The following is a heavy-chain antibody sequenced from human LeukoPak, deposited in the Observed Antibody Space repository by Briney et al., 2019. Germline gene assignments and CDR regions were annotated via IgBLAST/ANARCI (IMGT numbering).Heavy chain of an antibody. J-gene: IGHJ5*02. CDR2: IHHSGGA. D-gene: IGHD6-13*01. Sequence: PSETLSLTCSVSGGSIRSNFWTWIRRPPGKGLEWIGYIHHSGGANYNPSLKSRVTMSVDTSNNQLSLKLSSVSAADTAIYYCATVREALGAAGTWIDPWGHGTLVTVSS. CDR1: GGSIRSNF. V-gene: IGHV4-59*01. CDR3: ATVREALGAAGTWIDP.